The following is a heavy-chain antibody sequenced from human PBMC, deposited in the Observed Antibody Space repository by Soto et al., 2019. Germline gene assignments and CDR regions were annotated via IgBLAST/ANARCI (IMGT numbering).Heavy chain of an antibody. CDR3: ARALGYSSTSRLDL. Sequence: QVQLVQSGAEVEKPGASVKVSCKASGYTFTTYDFNWVRQAPGHGLEWMGWMNPDTGNTGYAQKFQGRVTMTRDTYISTAFMALSGLTAEDTAVYYCARALGYSSTSRLDLWGQGTLVTVSS. D-gene: IGHD6-19*01. J-gene: IGHJ4*02. CDR2: MNPDTGNT. V-gene: IGHV1-8*01. CDR1: GYTFTTYD.